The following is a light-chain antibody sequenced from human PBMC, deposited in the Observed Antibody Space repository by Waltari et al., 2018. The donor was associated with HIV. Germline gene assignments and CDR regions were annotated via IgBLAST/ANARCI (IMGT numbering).Light chain of an antibody. CDR3: GAWDSSLNDDGV. CDR2: DKK. Sequence: QSVLTQPPSVSAAPGQNVIISCSGSSSNIGKNSVSWYQQLPGTAPKLLIYDKKKRPSGIPDRVSGSKSGTSATLVIIGLQTGDEADYYCGAWDSSLNDDGVFGGGTKLTVL. J-gene: IGLJ2*01. CDR1: SSNIGKNS. V-gene: IGLV1-51*01.